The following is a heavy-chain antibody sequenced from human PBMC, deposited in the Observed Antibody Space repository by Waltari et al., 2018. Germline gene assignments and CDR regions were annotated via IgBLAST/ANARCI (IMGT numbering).Heavy chain of an antibody. CDR1: GYIFTSNW. CDR3: ARRHSDYRIVDI. V-gene: IGHV5-51*01. J-gene: IGHJ3*02. CDR2: IFPGDSDT. D-gene: IGHD6-25*01. Sequence: EVQLVQSGAEVKKSGESLKISCRCSGYIFTSNWIGGARHMPGKGLEWMGIIFPGDSDTRYSPSFQGQVTISADKAVTTAYLQWSSLRASDTAMYYSARRHSDYRIVDIWGQGTMVTVSS.